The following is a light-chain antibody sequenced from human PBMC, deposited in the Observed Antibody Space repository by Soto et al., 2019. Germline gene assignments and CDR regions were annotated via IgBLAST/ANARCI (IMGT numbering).Light chain of an antibody. CDR3: HQRQSWPRT. J-gene: IGKJ1*01. Sequence: DIQMTQSPSTLSGSVGDRFTITCRASQTISSWLAWYQQKPGKAPKLLIYKASTLKSGVPSRFSGSGSGTDFTLTISDVEPEDFAVYYCHQRQSWPRTFGQGTKVDIK. V-gene: IGKV1-5*03. CDR2: KAS. CDR1: QTISSW.